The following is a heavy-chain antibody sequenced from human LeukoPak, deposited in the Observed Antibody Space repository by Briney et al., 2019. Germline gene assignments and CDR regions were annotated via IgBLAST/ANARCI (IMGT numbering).Heavy chain of an antibody. V-gene: IGHV3-48*03. Sequence: GGSLRLPCAASGFTFSSYEMNWVRQAPGKGLEWVSYISSSGSTIYYADSVKGRFTISRDNAKNSLYLQMNSLRAEDTAVYYCARDGAGVTYYYYGMDVWGQGTTVTVSS. J-gene: IGHJ6*02. CDR2: ISSSGSTI. CDR3: ARDGAGVTYYYYGMDV. D-gene: IGHD3-16*01. CDR1: GFTFSSYE.